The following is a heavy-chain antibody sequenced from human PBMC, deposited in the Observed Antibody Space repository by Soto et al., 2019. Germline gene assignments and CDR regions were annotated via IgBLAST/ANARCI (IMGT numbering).Heavy chain of an antibody. J-gene: IGHJ6*02. CDR1: GYTFTGYY. D-gene: IGHD6-19*01. Sequence: QVQLVQSGAEVKKPGASVKVSCKASGYTFTGYYMHWVRQAPGQGLEWMGWINPNSGGTNYAQKFQGWVTMTRDTSISTAYMELSRLRSGDTAVYYCARDQGGIAVAGTHYYYGMDVWGQGTTVTVSS. V-gene: IGHV1-2*04. CDR3: ARDQGGIAVAGTHYYYGMDV. CDR2: INPNSGGT.